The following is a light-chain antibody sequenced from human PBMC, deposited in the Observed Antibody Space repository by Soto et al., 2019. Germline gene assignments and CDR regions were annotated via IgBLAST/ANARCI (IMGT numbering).Light chain of an antibody. V-gene: IGKV1-39*01. CDR1: QSISSY. Sequence: DIQMTQSPSSLSASVGDRVTITCRASQSISSYLNWYQQKPGKAPKLLIYAASSLQSGVPSRFSGSGSGADFTLTISSLEPGDFALYYCQQHINWPLTFGGGTKV. CDR3: QQHINWPLT. J-gene: IGKJ4*01. CDR2: AAS.